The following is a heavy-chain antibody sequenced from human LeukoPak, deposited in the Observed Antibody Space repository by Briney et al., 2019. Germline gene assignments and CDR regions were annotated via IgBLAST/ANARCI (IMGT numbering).Heavy chain of an antibody. V-gene: IGHV3-74*01. CDR1: GFTFSSYW. CDR2: INTDGRST. D-gene: IGHD2-2*01. J-gene: IGHJ4*02. Sequence: SGGGVVQPGRSLRLSCAASGFTFSSYWMHWVRQAPGKGLVWVSRINTDGRSTSYADSVKGRFTISRDNAKNTLYLQMNSLRAEDTAVYYCARDAVGYCSSTSCPLAYWGQGTLVTVSS. CDR3: ARDAVGYCSSTSCPLAY.